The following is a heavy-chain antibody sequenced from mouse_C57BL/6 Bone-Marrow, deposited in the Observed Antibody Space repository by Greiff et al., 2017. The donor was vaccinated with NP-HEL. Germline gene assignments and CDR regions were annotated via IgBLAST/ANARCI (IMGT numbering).Heavy chain of an antibody. CDR1: GYTFTSYW. CDR2: IDPSDSYT. V-gene: IGHV1-69*01. CDR3: AVYYGSSYRYFDV. J-gene: IGHJ1*03. D-gene: IGHD1-1*01. Sequence: VQLQQPGAELVMPGASVKLSCKASGYTFTSYWMHWVKHRPGQGLEWIGEIDPSDSYTNYNQKFKGKSTLTVDKSSSTAYMQLSSLTSEDSAVYYCAVYYGSSYRYFDVWGTGTTVTVSS.